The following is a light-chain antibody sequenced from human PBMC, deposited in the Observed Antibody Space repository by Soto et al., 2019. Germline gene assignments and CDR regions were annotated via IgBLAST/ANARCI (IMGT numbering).Light chain of an antibody. J-gene: IGKJ4*01. CDR2: GAS. CDR3: QQYNDSPLT. Sequence: EILLTQSPATLSVSPGERVTLSCGASQSVSDNLAWYQKKNGKATRLLIYGASIRATDIPARLSGSGYGTELSITISSMKYEDFEVYYCQQYNDSPLTFGGGTQVDIK. V-gene: IGKV3D-15*01. CDR1: QSVSDN.